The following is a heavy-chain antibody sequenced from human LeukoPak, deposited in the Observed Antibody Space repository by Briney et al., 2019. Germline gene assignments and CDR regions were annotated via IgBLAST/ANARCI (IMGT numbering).Heavy chain of an antibody. V-gene: IGHV4-59*08. CDR3: ARSFYYDSSGPPGY. D-gene: IGHD3-22*01. J-gene: IGHJ4*02. Sequence: SETLSLTCTVSGGSISSYYWSWIRQPPGKELEWIRYIYYSGSPYYNPSLKSRVTISVDTSKNQFSLKLSSVTAADTAVYYCARSFYYDSSGPPGYWGQGTLVTVSS. CDR1: GGSISSYY. CDR2: IYYSGSP.